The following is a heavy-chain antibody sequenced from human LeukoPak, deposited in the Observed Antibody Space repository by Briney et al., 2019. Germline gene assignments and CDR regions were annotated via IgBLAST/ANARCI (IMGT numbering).Heavy chain of an antibody. J-gene: IGHJ1*01. D-gene: IGHD6-19*01. Sequence: PGGSLRLSCAASGFAFRSYNMNWVRQAPGKGLEWVSYISSGSDTIFYADSVKGRFTISRDNAKNSLYLQMNSLRAEDTAVYYCAKDLYSGIAVAGTLQHWGQGTLVTVSS. CDR2: ISSGSDTI. V-gene: IGHV3-48*01. CDR3: AKDLYSGIAVAGTLQH. CDR1: GFAFRSYN.